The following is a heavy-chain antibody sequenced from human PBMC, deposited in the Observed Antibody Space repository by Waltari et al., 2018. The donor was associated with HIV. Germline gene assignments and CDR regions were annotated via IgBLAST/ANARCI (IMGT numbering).Heavy chain of an antibody. CDR2: INPNSGGT. D-gene: IGHD2-15*01. CDR3: ARTFLYCSGGTCYFDY. V-gene: IGHV1-2*02. Sequence: QVQLVQSGAEVKKPGASVKVHCKASGYTFTGYYMHGVRQAPGQGLEWMGWINPNSGGTNYAQKLQGRVTMTRDTSISTAYMELSRLRSDDTAVYYCARTFLYCSGGTCYFDYWGQGTLVTVSS. J-gene: IGHJ4*02. CDR1: GYTFTGYY.